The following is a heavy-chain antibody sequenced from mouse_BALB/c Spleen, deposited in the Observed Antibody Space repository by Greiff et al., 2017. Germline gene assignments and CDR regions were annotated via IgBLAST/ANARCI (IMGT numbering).Heavy chain of an antibody. CDR1: GYSITSGYY. Sequence: DVKLVESGPGLVKPSQSLSLTCSVTGYSITSGYYWNWIRQFPGNKLEWMGYISYDGSNNYNPSLKNRISITRDTSKNQFFLKLNSVTTEDTATYYCARDRRYGVYFDYWGQGTTLTVSS. CDR2: ISYDGSN. CDR3: ARDRRYGVYFDY. J-gene: IGHJ2*01. D-gene: IGHD2-14*01. V-gene: IGHV3-6*02.